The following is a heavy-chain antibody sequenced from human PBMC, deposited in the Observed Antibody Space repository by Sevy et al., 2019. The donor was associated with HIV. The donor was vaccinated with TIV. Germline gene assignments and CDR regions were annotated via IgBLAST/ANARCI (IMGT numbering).Heavy chain of an antibody. Sequence: SETLSLTCVVSGGSISSSNWRSWVRQPPGKGLEWIGEIYHSGSTNYNPSLESRVSISIDKSKNHFSLKVNSVTAADTAVYYCALDDSALYSYGLDLWGQGTTVTVSS. CDR3: ALDDSALYSYGLDL. V-gene: IGHV4-4*02. J-gene: IGHJ6*02. CDR2: IYHSGST. CDR1: GGSISSSNW. D-gene: IGHD2-21*01.